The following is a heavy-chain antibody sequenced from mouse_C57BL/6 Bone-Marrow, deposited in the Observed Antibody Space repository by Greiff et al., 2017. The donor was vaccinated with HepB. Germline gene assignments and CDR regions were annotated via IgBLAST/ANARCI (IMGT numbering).Heavy chain of an antibody. CDR3: ARALYYGYDGGYAMDY. D-gene: IGHD2-2*01. J-gene: IGHJ4*01. Sequence: EVQLVESGGGLVQPGGSLKLSCAASGFTFSDYYMYWVRQTPEKRLEWVAYISNGGGSTYYPDTVKGRITISRDNAKNTLYLQMSRLKSEDTAMYYCARALYYGYDGGYAMDYWGQGTSVTVSS. V-gene: IGHV5-12*01. CDR1: GFTFSDYY. CDR2: ISNGGGST.